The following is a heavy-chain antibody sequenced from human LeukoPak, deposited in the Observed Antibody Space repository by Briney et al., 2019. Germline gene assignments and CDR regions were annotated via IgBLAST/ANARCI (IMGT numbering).Heavy chain of an antibody. V-gene: IGHV3-23*01. CDR2: ISDSGGST. Sequence: GGSLRLSCAASGFTFSSFAMSWVRQAPGKGLEWGSTISDSGGSTYYADSVKGRFTISRDNSKDTLYVQMNSLRAEDAAVYYCAKSHSVLRRGYFDCWGQGTLVTVSS. J-gene: IGHJ4*02. CDR3: AKSHSVLRRGYFDC. CDR1: GFTFSSFA. D-gene: IGHD2-8*01.